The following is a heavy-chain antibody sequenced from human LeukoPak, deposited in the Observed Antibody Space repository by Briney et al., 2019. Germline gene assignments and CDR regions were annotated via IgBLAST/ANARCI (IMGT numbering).Heavy chain of an antibody. CDR2: IYYSGST. CDR3: ARHDRVYDILTGYYMGAFDI. J-gene: IGHJ3*02. CDR1: GGSISSSSYY. D-gene: IGHD3-9*01. V-gene: IGHV4-39*01. Sequence: SETLSLTCTVSGGSISSSSYYWGWIRQPPGRGLEWIGSIYYSGSTYYNPSLKSRVTISVDTSKNQFSLELSSVTAADTAVYYCARHDRVYDILTGYYMGAFDIWGQGTMVTVSS.